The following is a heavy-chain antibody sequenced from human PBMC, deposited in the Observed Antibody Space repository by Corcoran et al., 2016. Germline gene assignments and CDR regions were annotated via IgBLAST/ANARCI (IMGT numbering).Heavy chain of an antibody. V-gene: IGHV3-53*01. D-gene: IGHD2-2*01. J-gene: IGHJ6*02. CDR2: IYSGGST. Sequence: EVQLVESGGGLIQPGGSLRLSCAASGFTVSSNYMSWVRQAPGKGLEWVSVIYSGGSTYYADSVKGRFTISRDNSKNTLYLQMNSLRAEDTAVYYCAAASGIYWSSTSCHYAYYYYYGMDVWGQGTTVTVSS. CDR3: AAASGIYWSSTSCHYAYYYYYGMDV. CDR1: GFTVSSNY.